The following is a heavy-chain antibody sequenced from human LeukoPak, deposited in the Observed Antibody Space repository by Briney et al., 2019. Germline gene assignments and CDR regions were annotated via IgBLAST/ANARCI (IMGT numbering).Heavy chain of an antibody. CDR2: INHNSGGT. D-gene: IGHD6-19*01. V-gene: IGHV1-2*02. CDR3: APTATYSSGWFYFDY. CDR1: GYTFTGYY. J-gene: IGHJ4*02. Sequence: ASVKVSCKASGYTFTGYYMHWVRQAPGQGLEWMGWINHNSGGTYYAQKFQGRVTMTRDTSISTAYMDLSRLTSDDTAVYYCAPTATYSSGWFYFDYWGQGTLVTVSS.